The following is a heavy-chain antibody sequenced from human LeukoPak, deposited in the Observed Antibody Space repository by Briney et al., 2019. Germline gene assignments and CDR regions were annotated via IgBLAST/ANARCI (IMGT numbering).Heavy chain of an antibody. CDR2: ISSSSSYI. V-gene: IGHV3-21*01. J-gene: IGHJ4*02. Sequence: GGSLRLSCAASGFTFSNYSMNWVRQAPGKGLEWVSSISSSSSYIYYADSVKGRFTISRDNAKNSLYLQMNSLRAEDTAVYYCARDQQGDGYNSYYLDYRGQGTLVTVSS. CDR3: ARDQQGDGYNSYYLDY. CDR1: GFTFSNYS. D-gene: IGHD5-24*01.